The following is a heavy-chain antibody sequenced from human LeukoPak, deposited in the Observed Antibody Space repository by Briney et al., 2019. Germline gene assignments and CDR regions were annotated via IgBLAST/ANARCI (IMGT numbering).Heavy chain of an antibody. J-gene: IGHJ4*02. CDR2: IRSKANSYAT. V-gene: IGHV3-73*01. Sequence: GGSLRLSCAAFGFTFSGSAMHWVRQASGKGLEWVGRIRSKANSYATAYAASVKGRFTISRDDSKNTAYLQMSTLRAEDTAVYYCARESIVLLPAAGAPYYFDYWGQGTLVTVSS. CDR1: GFTFSGSA. D-gene: IGHD2-2*01. CDR3: ARESIVLLPAAGAPYYFDY.